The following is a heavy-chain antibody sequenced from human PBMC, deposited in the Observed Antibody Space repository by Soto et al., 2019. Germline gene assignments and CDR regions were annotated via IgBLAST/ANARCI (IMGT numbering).Heavy chain of an antibody. CDR1: GFTFSGSA. V-gene: IGHV3-73*01. Sequence: PGGSLRLSCAASGFTFSGSAMHWVRQASGKGLEWVGRIRSKANGYATAYAASVKGRFTISRDDSKNTAYLQMNSLKTEDTAVYYCTRPPTSGGMDVWGQGTTVTVSS. J-gene: IGHJ6*02. D-gene: IGHD1-26*01. CDR2: IRSKANGYAT. CDR3: TRPPTSGGMDV.